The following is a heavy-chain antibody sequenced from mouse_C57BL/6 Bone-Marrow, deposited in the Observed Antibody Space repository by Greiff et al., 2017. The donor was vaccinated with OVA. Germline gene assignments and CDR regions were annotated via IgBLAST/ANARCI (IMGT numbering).Heavy chain of an antibody. D-gene: IGHD2-5*01. V-gene: IGHV5-9*04. CDR3: ASLYSNYWYVDV. Sequence: EVQLQESGGGLVKPGGSLKLSCAASGFTFSSYTMSWVRQTPEKRLEWVATISGGGGNTYYPDSVKGRFTISRDNAKNTLYLQMSSLRSEDTALYYCASLYSNYWYVDVWGTGTTVTVSS. CDR1: GFTFSSYT. J-gene: IGHJ1*03. CDR2: ISGGGGNT.